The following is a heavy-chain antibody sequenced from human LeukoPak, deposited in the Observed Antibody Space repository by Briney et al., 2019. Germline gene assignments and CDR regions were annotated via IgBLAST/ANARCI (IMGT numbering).Heavy chain of an antibody. D-gene: IGHD5-18*01. Sequence: SETLSLTCTVSGGSISTYHLSWIRQSPGEGLEWIGHIYYTGITNYNPSLKSRISISMDMSKTQFSLKLNSVTAADTALYYCAREGGGYSYGFDYWGQGTLVTVSS. J-gene: IGHJ4*02. CDR2: IYYTGIT. CDR1: GGSISTYH. V-gene: IGHV4-59*01. CDR3: AREGGGYSYGFDY.